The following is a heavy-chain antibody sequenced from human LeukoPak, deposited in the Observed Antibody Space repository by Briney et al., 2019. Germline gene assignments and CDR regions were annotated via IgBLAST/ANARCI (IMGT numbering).Heavy chain of an antibody. D-gene: IGHD1-26*01. CDR2: IYYSGST. Sequence: SETLSLTCTVSGGSISSSSYYWGWIRQPPGKGLEWIGSIYYSGSTYYNPSLKSRVTISVDTSKNQFSLKLSSVTAADTAVYYCARWNYSGSDYWGQGTLVTVSS. CDR3: ARWNYSGSDY. J-gene: IGHJ4*02. CDR1: GGSISSSSYY. V-gene: IGHV4-39*01.